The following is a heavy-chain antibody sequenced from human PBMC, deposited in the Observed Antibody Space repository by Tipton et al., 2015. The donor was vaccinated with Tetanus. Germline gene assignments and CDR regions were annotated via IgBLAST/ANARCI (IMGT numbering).Heavy chain of an antibody. Sequence: SLRLSCAASGFTFSSYAMHWVRQAPGKGLEWVAIISHDGPDKYYADFVKGRFSISRDNSKNTLSLQMNNLRVEDSALFYCAREARPAAFDYWGQGILVTVSS. CDR1: GFTFSSYA. CDR3: AREARPAAFDY. J-gene: IGHJ4*02. V-gene: IGHV3-30*04. CDR2: ISHDGPDK.